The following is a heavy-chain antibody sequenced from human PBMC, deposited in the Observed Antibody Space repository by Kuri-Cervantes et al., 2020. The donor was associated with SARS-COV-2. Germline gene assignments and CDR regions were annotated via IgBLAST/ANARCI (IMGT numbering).Heavy chain of an antibody. CDR1: GGSISSSSYY. J-gene: IGHJ4*02. D-gene: IGHD5-12*01. V-gene: IGHV4-39*01. CDR2: IYYSGST. CDR3: ARLLPIVATTNYFDY. Sequence: SETLSLTCTVSGGSISSSSYYWGWIRQPPGKGLEWIGSIYYSGSTYYNPSLKSRVTISVDTSKNQFSLKLSSVTAADTAVYYCARLLPIVATTNYFDYWGQGTLVTVSS.